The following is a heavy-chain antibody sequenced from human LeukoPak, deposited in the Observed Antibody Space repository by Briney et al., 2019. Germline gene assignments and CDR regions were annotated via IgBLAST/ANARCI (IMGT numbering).Heavy chain of an antibody. V-gene: IGHV3-48*03. Sequence: GGSLRLSCAASGFTLNNYGMNWVRQAPGKGLDWLSYIDSRGSNIYYADSVKGRFTISRDSARNSLFLQMNSLRADDTAVYYWARADRSASYSPIIWGQGTMVTVSS. CDR2: IDSRGSNI. CDR3: ARADRSASYSPII. D-gene: IGHD3-22*01. CDR1: GFTLNNYG. J-gene: IGHJ3*02.